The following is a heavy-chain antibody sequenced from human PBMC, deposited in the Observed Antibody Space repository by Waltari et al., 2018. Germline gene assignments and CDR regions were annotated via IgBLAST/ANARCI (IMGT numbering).Heavy chain of an antibody. CDR1: GGTFSSYA. Sequence: QVQLVQSGAEVKKPGSSVKVSCKASGGTFSSYAISWVRQAPGQGLEWMGGIIPIFGTANYAQKFQGRVTITADESTSTAYMELSSLRSEDTAVYYCARGNKTFVLLWFRELLLYYWGQGTLVTVSS. V-gene: IGHV1-69*13. CDR3: ARGNKTFVLLWFRELLLYY. D-gene: IGHD3-10*01. CDR2: IIPIFGTA. J-gene: IGHJ4*02.